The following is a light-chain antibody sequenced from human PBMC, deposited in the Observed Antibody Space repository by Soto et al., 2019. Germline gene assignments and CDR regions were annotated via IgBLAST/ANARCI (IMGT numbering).Light chain of an antibody. CDR1: QRVSSY. J-gene: IGKJ4*01. Sequence: EIVLTQSPATLSLSPGERATLSCRASQRVSSYLAWYQQKPGQAPRLLIYDASNRATGIPSRFSGSGSGTDFTLTISCLEPEDFAVYYCQQRSNWPLTFGGATKVEIK. CDR2: DAS. CDR3: QQRSNWPLT. V-gene: IGKV3-11*01.